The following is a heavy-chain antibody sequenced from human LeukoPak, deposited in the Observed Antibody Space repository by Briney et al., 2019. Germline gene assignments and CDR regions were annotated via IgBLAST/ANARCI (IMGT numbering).Heavy chain of an antibody. CDR2: ISSSGSTI. Sequence: GGSLRLSCASSVFTFSSYEMNWVRQAPGKGLEGVSYISSSGSTIYYADSVKGRFTISRDNDKNSLSLQMNSLRAEETAVYYCARDSPGIAAAGLYYFDYWGQGTLVTVSS. V-gene: IGHV3-48*03. CDR3: ARDSPGIAAAGLYYFDY. J-gene: IGHJ4*02. CDR1: VFTFSSYE. D-gene: IGHD6-13*01.